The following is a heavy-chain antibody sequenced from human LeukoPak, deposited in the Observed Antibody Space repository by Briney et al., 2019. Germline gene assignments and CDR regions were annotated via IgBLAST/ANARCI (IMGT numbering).Heavy chain of an antibody. CDR3: AGDWVGATTDAFDI. Sequence: SETLSLTCTVSGGSISSYYWSWIRQPAGKGLEWIGRIYTSGSTNYNPSLKSRVTMSVDTSKSQFSLKLSSVTAADTAVYYCAGDWVGATTDAFDIWGQGTMVTVSS. CDR2: IYTSGST. V-gene: IGHV4-4*07. J-gene: IGHJ3*02. CDR1: GGSISSYY. D-gene: IGHD1-26*01.